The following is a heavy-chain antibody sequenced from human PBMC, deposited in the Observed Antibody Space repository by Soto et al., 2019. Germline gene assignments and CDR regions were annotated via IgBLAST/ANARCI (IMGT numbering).Heavy chain of an antibody. CDR1: GFTFSSYA. V-gene: IGHV3-23*01. Sequence: EVQLLESGGGLVQPGGSLRLSCAASGFTFSSYAMSWVRQAPGKGLEWVSAISGSGGSTYYADSVKGRFTISRDNSKNTLYLQMNSLRAEDTAVYYCAKDLSYVVVPGSNWFDPWGQGTLVTVSS. J-gene: IGHJ5*02. CDR2: ISGSGGST. CDR3: AKDLSYVVVPGSNWFDP. D-gene: IGHD2-2*01.